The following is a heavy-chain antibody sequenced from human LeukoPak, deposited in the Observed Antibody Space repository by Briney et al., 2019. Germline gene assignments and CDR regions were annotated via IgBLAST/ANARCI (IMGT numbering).Heavy chain of an antibody. Sequence: GGSLRLSCAGSGFTFGTYWMHWVRQAPGKGLVWVSRIDRDGGVTWYASSVKGRFTISRDNAKNTLYLQMNSLRDEDTAVYYCVRSWGYCSGEACPQRNWFDPWGQGTLVTVSS. CDR3: VRSWGYCSGEACPQRNWFDP. J-gene: IGHJ5*02. D-gene: IGHD2-15*01. CDR2: IDRDGGVT. V-gene: IGHV3-74*01. CDR1: GFTFGTYW.